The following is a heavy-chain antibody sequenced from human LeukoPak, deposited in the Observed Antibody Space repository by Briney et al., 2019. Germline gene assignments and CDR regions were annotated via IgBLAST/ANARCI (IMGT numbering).Heavy chain of an antibody. Sequence: PSETLSLTYTVSGGSISSYYWSWIRQPPGKGLEWIGYIYTSGSTNYNPSLKSRVTISVDTSKNQFSLKLSSVTAADTAVYYCARLGIAENFDYWGQGTLVTVSS. V-gene: IGHV4-4*09. CDR1: GGSISSYY. CDR2: IYTSGST. J-gene: IGHJ4*02. CDR3: ARLGIAENFDY. D-gene: IGHD6-13*01.